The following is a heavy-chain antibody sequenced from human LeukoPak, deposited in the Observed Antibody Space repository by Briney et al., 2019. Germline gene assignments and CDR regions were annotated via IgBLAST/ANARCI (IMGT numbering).Heavy chain of an antibody. CDR2: ISSSSNYA. CDR3: ARGAGGEGPHDY. Sequence: GGSLRLSCAASGFTFSDYYMCWIRQAPGKGLEWVSYISSSSNYASYADSVKGRFTTSRDNAKRSLYLQMNSLRAEDTAVYYCARGAGGEGPHDYWGQGALVTVSS. J-gene: IGHJ4*02. CDR1: GFTFSDYY. V-gene: IGHV3-11*06.